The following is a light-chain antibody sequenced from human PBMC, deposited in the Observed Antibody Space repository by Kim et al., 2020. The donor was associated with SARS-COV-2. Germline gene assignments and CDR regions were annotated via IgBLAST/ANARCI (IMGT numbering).Light chain of an antibody. V-gene: IGKV3-20*01. J-gene: IGKJ2*01. Sequence: PGDTATLSGRASQPIRKDFLAWYQQKPAQPPRLLIYHASVRASDIPVRFSGSGSATDFTLTINTLEPEDFAVYYCQRYGGPPPYTFGQGTKLEI. CDR2: HAS. CDR1: QPIRKDF. CDR3: QRYGGPPPYT.